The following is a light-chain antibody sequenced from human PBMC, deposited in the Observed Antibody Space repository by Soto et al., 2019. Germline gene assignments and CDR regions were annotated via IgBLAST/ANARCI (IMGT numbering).Light chain of an antibody. V-gene: IGKV3D-7*01. CDR3: QQDNKRTQP. CDR1: QSVSSSY. J-gene: IGKJ1*01. CDR2: GAS. Sequence: GLTHSPCTLSFSQIYRATLSFRSSQSVSSSYLAWYQQKPGQAPRLLIYGASSRATGIPDRFSGSGSGTEFTLTISSLQSEDFAVYCCQQDNKRTQPFGQGTKVAIK.